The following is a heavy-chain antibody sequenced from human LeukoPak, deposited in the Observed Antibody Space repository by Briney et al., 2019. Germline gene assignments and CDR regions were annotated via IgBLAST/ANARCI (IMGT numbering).Heavy chain of an antibody. Sequence: GGSLRLSCAASGFTFSSYWMSWVRQAPGKGLEWVSYISSSGSTIYYADSVKGRFTISRDNAKNSLYLQMNSLRAEDTAVYYCARDLGLGIFDYWGQGTLVTVSS. CDR2: ISSSGSTI. V-gene: IGHV3-48*04. J-gene: IGHJ4*02. D-gene: IGHD3/OR15-3a*01. CDR1: GFTFSSYW. CDR3: ARDLGLGIFDY.